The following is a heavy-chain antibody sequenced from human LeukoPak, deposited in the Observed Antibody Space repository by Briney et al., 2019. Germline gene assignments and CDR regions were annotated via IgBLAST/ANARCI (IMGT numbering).Heavy chain of an antibody. D-gene: IGHD6-19*01. CDR2: IYDTGST. J-gene: IGHJ6*03. CDR1: GGSMSNYY. V-gene: IGHV4-59*01. CDR3: ARDLRGITVAGPKNYYYMDV. Sequence: PSETLSLTCSVSGGSMSNYYWSWIRQPPGKGLEWIGYIYDTGSTNYNPSLKSRVTISVDTSKNQFSLKLSSVTAADTAVYYCARDLRGITVAGPKNYYYMDVWGKGTTVTVSS.